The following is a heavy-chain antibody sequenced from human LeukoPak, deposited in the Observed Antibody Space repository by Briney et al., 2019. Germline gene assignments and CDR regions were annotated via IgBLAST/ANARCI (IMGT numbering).Heavy chain of an antibody. J-gene: IGHJ4*02. D-gene: IGHD3-9*01. CDR1: GYTFTGYY. CDR3: ARKYYDILDDDY. CDR2: INPNSGGT. Sequence: ASVKVSCKASGYTFTGYYVHWVRQAPGQGLEWMGWINPNSGGTNYAQKLQGRVTMTTDTSTSTAYMELRSLRSDDTAVYYCARKYYDILDDDYWGQGTLVTVSS. V-gene: IGHV1-2*02.